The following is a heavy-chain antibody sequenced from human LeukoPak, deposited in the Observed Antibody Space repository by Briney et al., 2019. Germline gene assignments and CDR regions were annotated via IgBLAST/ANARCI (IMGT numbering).Heavy chain of an antibody. J-gene: IGHJ4*02. D-gene: IGHD7-27*01. CDR3: SRAPNGGLPGAY. V-gene: IGHV1-46*01. CDR2: MNPSSGST. CDR1: RYTYTKYH. Sequence: SVQVSFLGCRYTYTKYHIHEVRQAGSRGVAWMGIMNPSSGSTSYAQKVQGRVTMTRDTSTSTVYMELSSLRSEDTAVYDCSRAPNGGLPGAYWGQGTLVTVSS.